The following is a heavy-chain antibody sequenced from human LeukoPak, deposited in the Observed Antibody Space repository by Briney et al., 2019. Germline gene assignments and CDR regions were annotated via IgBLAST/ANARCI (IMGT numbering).Heavy chain of an antibody. CDR2: IAHIGST. CDR1: GASISSYY. Sequence: PSETPSLTCTVSGASISSYYWSWIRQPPGRGLEWVGHIAHIGSTNYNPSLNGRVTISRDTSKKQLSLKLSSVTAADTAVYFCARENWGSGHFLDYWGRGTLVTVFS. V-gene: IGHV4-59*01. CDR3: ARENWGSGHFLDY. J-gene: IGHJ4*02. D-gene: IGHD7-27*01.